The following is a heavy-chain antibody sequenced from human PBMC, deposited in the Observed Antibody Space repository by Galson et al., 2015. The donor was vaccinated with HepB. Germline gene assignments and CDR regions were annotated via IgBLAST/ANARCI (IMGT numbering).Heavy chain of an antibody. Sequence: PALVNPTQTLTLTCTFSGFSLSTSGMCVSWIRQPPGKALEWLALIDWDDDKYYSTSLKTRLTISKDTSKNQVVLTMTNMDPVDTATYYCARAYSSGWYGGYFDYWGQGTLVTVSS. V-gene: IGHV2-70*01. CDR3: ARAYSSGWYGGYFDY. D-gene: IGHD6-19*01. CDR2: IDWDDDK. J-gene: IGHJ4*02. CDR1: GFSLSTSGMC.